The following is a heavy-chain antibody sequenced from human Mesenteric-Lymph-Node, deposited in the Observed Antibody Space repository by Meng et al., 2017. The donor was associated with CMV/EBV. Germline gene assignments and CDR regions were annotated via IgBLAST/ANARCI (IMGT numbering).Heavy chain of an antibody. CDR2: ISYDGSND. CDR3: ARDRIAAAGRGFDP. CDR1: GFSFSNYA. J-gene: IGHJ5*02. D-gene: IGHD6-13*01. V-gene: IGHV3-30-3*01. Sequence: GESLKISCAASGFSFSNYAMHWVRQAPGRGLEWVAVISYDGSNDYYADSVKGRFTISRDNAKNSLYLQMNSLRAEDTAVYYCARDRIAAAGRGFDPWGQGTLVTVSS.